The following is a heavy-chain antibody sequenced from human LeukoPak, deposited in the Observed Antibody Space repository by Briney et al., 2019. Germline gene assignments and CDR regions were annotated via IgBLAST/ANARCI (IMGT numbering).Heavy chain of an antibody. V-gene: IGHV1-2*02. CDR3: ARVQGYTSGSVDDY. CDR1: GYTFTVHF. CDR2: INPNGGGT. J-gene: IGHJ4*02. Sequence: ASVKVSFTASGYTFTVHFMHWVRQAPGQGLEWMGWINPNGGGTNYAQKFQGRVTMTRDTSINTAYMGLSMLRNDDTAMYYCARVQGYTSGSVDDYWGQGTLGTVSS. D-gene: IGHD6-19*01.